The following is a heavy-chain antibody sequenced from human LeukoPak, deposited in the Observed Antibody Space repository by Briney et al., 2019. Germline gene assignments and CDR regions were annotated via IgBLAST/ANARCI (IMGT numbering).Heavy chain of an antibody. CDR2: IYYSGST. D-gene: IGHD3-10*01. J-gene: IGHJ4*02. CDR3: ARASTTYYGSGSHTPFDY. CDR1: GGSISSYY. Sequence: SETLSLTCTVSGGSISSYYWSWIRQPPGKGLEWIGYIYYSGSTNYNPSLKSRVTISVDTSKNQFSLKLSSVTAADTAVYYCARASTTYYGSGSHTPFDYWGQGTLVTVSS. V-gene: IGHV4-59*08.